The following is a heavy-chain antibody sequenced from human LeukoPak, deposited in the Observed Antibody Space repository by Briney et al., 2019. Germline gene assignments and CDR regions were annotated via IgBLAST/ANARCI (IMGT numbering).Heavy chain of an antibody. Sequence: GGSLRLSCVASGVAFTTYNMNWVRQAPGKGLEWVSSISSSSSYIYYADSVKGRFTISRDNAKNSLYLQMNSLRAEDTAVYYCASGHTTDSSSYYWGQGTLVTVSS. CDR2: ISSSSSYI. D-gene: IGHD6-13*01. J-gene: IGHJ4*02. V-gene: IGHV3-21*01. CDR1: GVAFTTYN. CDR3: ASGHTTDSSSYY.